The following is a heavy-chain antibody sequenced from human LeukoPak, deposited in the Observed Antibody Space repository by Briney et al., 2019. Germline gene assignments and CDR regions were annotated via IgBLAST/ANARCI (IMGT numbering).Heavy chain of an antibody. D-gene: IGHD6-13*01. CDR2: ISSSGSTI. CDR3: ARGGIGGAARGYYYYYMDV. CDR1: GFTFSSYE. J-gene: IGHJ6*03. V-gene: IGHV3-48*03. Sequence: GGSLRLSCAASGFTFSSYEMNWVRQAPGKGLEWVSYISSSGSTIYYADSVKGRFTISRDNAKNSLYLQMSSLRSEDTAVYYCARGGIGGAARGYYYYYMDVWGKGTTVTVSS.